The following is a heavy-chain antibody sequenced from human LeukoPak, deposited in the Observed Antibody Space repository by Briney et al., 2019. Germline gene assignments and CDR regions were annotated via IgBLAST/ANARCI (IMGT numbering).Heavy chain of an antibody. V-gene: IGHV1-2*02. J-gene: IGHJ5*02. CDR1: GYTFSDYY. CDR2: INPNSAGT. Sequence: ASVKVSCKASGYTFSDYYMHWVRQAPGQGPEWMGWINPNSAGTKYAQKFQGRVTMTRDTSISTAYMEVSSLTSDDTAVYYCARHSKNANNWFDPWGQRILVTVSA. D-gene: IGHD4-11*01. CDR3: ARHSKNANNWFDP.